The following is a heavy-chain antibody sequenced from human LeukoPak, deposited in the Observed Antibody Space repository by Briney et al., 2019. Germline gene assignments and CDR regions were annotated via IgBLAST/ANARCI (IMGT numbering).Heavy chain of an antibody. D-gene: IGHD1-26*01. CDR3: ARGGLPRENWFDP. CDR2: IYTTGST. CDR1: DGSTSTYY. V-gene: IGHV4-4*07. Sequence: PSETLSLTCTVSDGSTSTYYWSWIRQPAGKGLEWIGRIYTTGSTNYNPSLKSRVTMSVDTSKNQFSLKLSSVTAADTAVYYCARGGLPRENWFDPWGQGTLVTVSS. J-gene: IGHJ5*02.